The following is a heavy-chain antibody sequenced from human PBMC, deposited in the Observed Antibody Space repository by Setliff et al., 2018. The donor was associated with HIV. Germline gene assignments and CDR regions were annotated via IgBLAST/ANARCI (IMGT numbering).Heavy chain of an antibody. CDR1: GYTFTSYY. CDR2: VYPSDGST. V-gene: IGHV1-46*01. D-gene: IGHD2-2*01. CDR3: ASAYCSSTGCYVRWGNGMDV. J-gene: IGHJ6*02. Sequence: ASVKVSCKASGYTFTSYYMHWVRQAPGQGLEWMGMVYPSDGSTSYAQKFQGRVTMTRDTSTSTIYMELNSLTSEDTAVYYCASAYCSSTGCYVRWGNGMDVWGQGTTVTVSS.